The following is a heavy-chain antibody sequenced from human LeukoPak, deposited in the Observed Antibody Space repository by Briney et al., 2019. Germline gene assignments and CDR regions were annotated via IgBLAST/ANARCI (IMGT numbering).Heavy chain of an antibody. CDR1: GFTFSRYA. Sequence: GGSLRLSCAASGFTFSRYAMSRVRQAPGKGLEWVSGISGSGGSTYYADSVKGRFTISRDNSKNTLYLQMNSLRAEDTAVYYCAKDRSGGGDFYYGMDVWGQGTTVTVSS. J-gene: IGHJ6*02. CDR2: ISGSGGST. D-gene: IGHD3-16*01. V-gene: IGHV3-23*01. CDR3: AKDRSGGGDFYYGMDV.